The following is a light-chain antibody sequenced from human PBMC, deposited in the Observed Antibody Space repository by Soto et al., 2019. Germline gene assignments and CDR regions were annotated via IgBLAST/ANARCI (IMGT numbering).Light chain of an antibody. CDR2: NVN. CDR1: SNDVGDYNH. Sequence: QSALTQPASVSGSPGQSITISCTGTSNDVGDYNHVSWYQQSPGKVPKLLIYNVNNRPSGVSDRFSGSRSGYTASLTISGLQAEDESDYLCSSSSSGGLYVFGTGTQLTVL. J-gene: IGLJ1*01. V-gene: IGLV2-14*01. CDR3: SSSSSGGLYV.